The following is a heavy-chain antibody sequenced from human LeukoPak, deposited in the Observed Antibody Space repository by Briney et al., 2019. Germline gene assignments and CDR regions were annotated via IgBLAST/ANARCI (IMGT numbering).Heavy chain of an antibody. V-gene: IGHV4-59*01. CDR2: ISYSGST. Sequence: SETLSLTCTVSGGSISSYYWSWIRQPPGKGLEWIGYISYSGSTNSNPSLKSRVTISVDTPKNLFSLKLSSVTAADTAVYYCARIRDGYNVNWFFDLWGRGTLVTVSS. D-gene: IGHD5-24*01. CDR3: ARIRDGYNVNWFFDL. CDR1: GGSISSYY. J-gene: IGHJ2*01.